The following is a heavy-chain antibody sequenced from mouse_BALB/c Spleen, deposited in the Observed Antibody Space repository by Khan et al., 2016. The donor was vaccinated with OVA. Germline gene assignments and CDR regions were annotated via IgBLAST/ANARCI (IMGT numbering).Heavy chain of an antibody. D-gene: IGHD1-1*02. CDR3: ARGGFGTLAY. Sequence: VQLQESVTELVRPGTSVKVSCKASGYAFTGDLIDWVKQRPGQGLEWIGVINTGSGGTNYNENFKGQATLTADTSSSTAYMQLSSLTADDSAVYFCARGGFGTLAYWGQGTLVTVSA. CDR2: INTGSGGT. J-gene: IGHJ3*01. V-gene: IGHV1-54*01. CDR1: GYAFTGDL.